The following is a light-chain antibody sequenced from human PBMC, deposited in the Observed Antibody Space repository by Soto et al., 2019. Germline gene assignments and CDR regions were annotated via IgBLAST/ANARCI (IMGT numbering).Light chain of an antibody. CDR3: QQSYSSPWT. CDR1: QTITNY. CDR2: AAS. Sequence: DIQMTQSPSSLSASVGDRVTITCRASQTITNYLNWYQQKPGKAPKLLIYAASTLLSGVPARFSGGGSGTDFTLPIDSLQPEDFATYYCQQSYSSPWTFGQGTKVEIK. V-gene: IGKV1-39*01. J-gene: IGKJ1*01.